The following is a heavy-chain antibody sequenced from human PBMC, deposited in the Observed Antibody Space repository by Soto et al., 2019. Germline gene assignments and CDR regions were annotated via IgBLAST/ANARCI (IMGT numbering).Heavy chain of an antibody. J-gene: IGHJ6*02. CDR1: GGTFSSYT. D-gene: IGHD7-27*01. V-gene: IGHV1-69*08. CDR2: IIPILGIA. CDR3: ARERLGIDYYCYYGMDV. Sequence: QVQLVQSGAEVKKPGSSVTVSCKASGGTFSSYTISWVRQAPGQGLEWMGRIIPILGIANYAQKFQGRVTITADKSTSTAYMELSSLRSEETAVYYCARERLGIDYYCYYGMDVWGQGTTVTVSS.